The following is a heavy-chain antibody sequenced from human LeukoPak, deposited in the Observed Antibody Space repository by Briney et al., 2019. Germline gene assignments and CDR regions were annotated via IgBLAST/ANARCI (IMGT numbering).Heavy chain of an antibody. Sequence: SETLSLTRTVSGGSISSYYWSWIRQPPGEGMEWIGYIYYSGSTNYNPSLKSRVTISVDTSKNQFSLKLSSVTAADTAVYYCARTPNTYYYDSSGPNLDYWGQGTLVTVSS. V-gene: IGHV4-59*08. J-gene: IGHJ4*02. CDR3: ARTPNTYYYDSSGPNLDY. CDR1: GGSISSYY. D-gene: IGHD3-22*01. CDR2: IYYSGST.